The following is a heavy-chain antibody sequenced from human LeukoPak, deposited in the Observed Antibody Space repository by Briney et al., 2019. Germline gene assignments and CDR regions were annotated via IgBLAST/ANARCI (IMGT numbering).Heavy chain of an antibody. CDR2: IIPIFGTA. CDR3: ARDRFSHQYGMDV. J-gene: IGHJ6*02. CDR1: GGTFSSYA. Sequence: SVNVSCKASGGTFSSYAISWVRQAPGQGLEWMGGIIPIFGTANYAQKFQGRVTITADESTSTAYMELRSLRSDDTAVYYCARDRFSHQYGMDVWGQGTTVTVSS. D-gene: IGHD3-3*01. V-gene: IGHV1-69*13.